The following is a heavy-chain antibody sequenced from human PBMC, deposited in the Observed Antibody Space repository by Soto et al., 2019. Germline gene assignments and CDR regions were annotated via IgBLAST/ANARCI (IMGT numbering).Heavy chain of an antibody. D-gene: IGHD3-22*01. J-gene: IGHJ3*02. CDR2: LIGSGGST. Sequence: GSLRLTCAASGXAVSSYAMSRVRQAPGKGLDCVSALIGSGGSTYYADSVNGRFTNSRDNSKNTLYIQMNSRRAEDTAVYYCAKDREHYYDSSGYIDGFDIWGQGTMGTVSS. V-gene: IGHV3-23*01. CDR1: GXAVSSYA. CDR3: AKDREHYYDSSGYIDGFDI.